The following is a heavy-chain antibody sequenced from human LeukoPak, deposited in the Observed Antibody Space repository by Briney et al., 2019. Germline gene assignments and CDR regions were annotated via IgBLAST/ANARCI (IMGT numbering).Heavy chain of an antibody. CDR1: GFTFSSYA. CDR2: ISYDGSNK. CDR3: ARAGATVSTIWFDP. Sequence: PGGSLRLSCAASGFTFSSYAMHWVRQAPGKGLEWVAVISYDGSNKYYADSVKGRFTISRDNSKNTLSLQMNSLRAEDTAVYYCARAGATVSTIWFDPWGQGTLVTVSS. V-gene: IGHV3-30-3*01. D-gene: IGHD6-25*01. J-gene: IGHJ5*02.